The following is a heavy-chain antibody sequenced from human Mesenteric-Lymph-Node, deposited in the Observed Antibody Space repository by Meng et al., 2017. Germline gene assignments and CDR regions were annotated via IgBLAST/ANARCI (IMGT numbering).Heavy chain of an antibody. CDR1: GYTFTSYD. Sequence: QGQLVQSGAEVKKPGASVKVSCKASGYTFTSYDINWVRQATGQGLEWMGWINTNTGNPTYAQGFTGRFVFSLDTSVSTAYLQISSLKAEDTAVYYCASIAALSGYPLFDYWGQGTLVTVSS. CDR2: INTNTGNP. V-gene: IGHV7-4-1*02. J-gene: IGHJ4*02. D-gene: IGHD3-3*01. CDR3: ASIAALSGYPLFDY.